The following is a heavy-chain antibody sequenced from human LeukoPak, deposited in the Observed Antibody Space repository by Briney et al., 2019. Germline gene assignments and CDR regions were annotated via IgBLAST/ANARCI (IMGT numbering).Heavy chain of an antibody. CDR2: IWYDGSNK. CDR1: GFTFGSYG. D-gene: IGHD2/OR15-2a*01. V-gene: IGHV3-33*01. Sequence: GGSLRLSCAASGFTFGSYGMHRVRQAPGKGLEWVALIWYDGSNKYYADSVKGRLTISRDNSKNTLYLQMNSLRAEDTAVYYCAREGPRGNSQFDYWGQGTLVTVSS. J-gene: IGHJ4*02. CDR3: AREGPRGNSQFDY.